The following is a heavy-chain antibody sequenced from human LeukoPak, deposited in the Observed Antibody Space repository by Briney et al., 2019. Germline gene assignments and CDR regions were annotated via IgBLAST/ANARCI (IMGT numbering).Heavy chain of an antibody. V-gene: IGHV3-74*01. CDR3: ANHLACGSTSCPPFDD. J-gene: IGHJ4*02. D-gene: IGHD2-2*01. CDR2: INTDGSST. Sequence: GGSLRLSCAASGFSFSSYWMHWVRQAPGKGLVWVPLINTDGSSTSYADSVKGRFTISRDNAKNTLYLQMNSLRAEDTAVYYCANHLACGSTSCPPFDDWGQGTLVTVSS. CDR1: GFSFSSYW.